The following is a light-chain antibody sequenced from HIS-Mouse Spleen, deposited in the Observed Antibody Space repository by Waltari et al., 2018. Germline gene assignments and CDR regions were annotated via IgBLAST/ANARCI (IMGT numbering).Light chain of an antibody. Sequence: QSALTQPASVSGSPGQSITISCTGTSSDVGGYNYVSWYQQHPGKAPKLMIYEVSNRPSGVSIRFSGSKSCNPASLTISGLQAEDEADYYCSSYTSSSTLVFGGGTKLTVL. CDR1: SSDVGGYNY. V-gene: IGLV2-14*01. CDR2: EVS. CDR3: SSYTSSSTLV. J-gene: IGLJ3*02.